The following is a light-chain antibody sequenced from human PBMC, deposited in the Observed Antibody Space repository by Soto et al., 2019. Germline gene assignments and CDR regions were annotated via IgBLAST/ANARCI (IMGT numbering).Light chain of an antibody. J-gene: IGLJ2*01. V-gene: IGLV1-51*01. CDR3: ATWDGSLIAVV. Sequence: QPVLTQPPSVSAAPGQKVTISCSGSTSNIGNNYVSWYQQVPGTAPKLLIYDNNKRPSGIPDRFSGSKSVTSATLGITGLQTGDEAEYFCATWDGSLIAVVFGGGTKLTVL. CDR1: TSNIGNNY. CDR2: DNN.